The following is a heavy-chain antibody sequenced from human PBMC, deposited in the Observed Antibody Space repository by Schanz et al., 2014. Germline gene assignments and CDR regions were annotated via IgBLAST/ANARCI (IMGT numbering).Heavy chain of an antibody. J-gene: IGHJ6*03. V-gene: IGHV3-33*01. CDR2: IWYDGDNK. CDR3: ARGESSGSDYSIYYMDA. D-gene: IGHD5-12*01. Sequence: QVQLAESGGGVVQPGRSLRLSCAASGFAFNNYGMHWVRQAPGKGLEWVAIIWYDGDNKKYADSVKGRFTISRDNYKNTLFLQMNSQRAEDTATYDCARGESSGSDYSIYYMDAWGKGTTVTVSS. CDR1: GFAFNNYG.